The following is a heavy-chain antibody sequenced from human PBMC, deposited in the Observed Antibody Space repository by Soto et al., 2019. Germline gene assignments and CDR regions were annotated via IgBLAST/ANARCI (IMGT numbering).Heavy chain of an antibody. CDR3: AKGLLGHYYALDV. Sequence: QVQLVESGGGVVHSGRSLRLSCIASGFTFSNYGIHWVRQGPGKGLEWVAVISSDGSRKLYADSVEGRCTISRDTSRTTVFVELNRLRVEDTAVYLCAKGLLGHYYALDVWGHVTAVTV. CDR2: ISSDGSRK. CDR1: GFTFSNYG. J-gene: IGHJ6*02. V-gene: IGHV3-30*18.